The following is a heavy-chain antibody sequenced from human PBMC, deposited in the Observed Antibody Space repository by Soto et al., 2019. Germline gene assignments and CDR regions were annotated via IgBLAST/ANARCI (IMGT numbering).Heavy chain of an antibody. CDR1: GYTFTSYG. CDR3: ARDHHDILTGHWFDP. J-gene: IGHJ5*02. D-gene: IGHD3-9*01. Sequence: GASVKVSCKASGYTFTSYGISWARQAPGQGLEWMGWISAYNGNTNYAQKLQGRVTMTTDTSTSTAYMELRSLRSDDTAVYYCARDHHDILTGHWFDPWGQGTLVTVSS. V-gene: IGHV1-18*01. CDR2: ISAYNGNT.